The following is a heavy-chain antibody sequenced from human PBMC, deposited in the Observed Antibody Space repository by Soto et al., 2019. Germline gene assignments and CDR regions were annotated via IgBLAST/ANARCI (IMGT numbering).Heavy chain of an antibody. D-gene: IGHD3-10*01. J-gene: IGHJ6*02. CDR1: GYTFTGYY. Sequence: SVEGTCKTSGYTFTGYYIHWIRQAPLQGLEWMGWINPKSGDTNYSQDFQGRVTMTSDKSCTTAYVVLTRLRSDDTALHYSGSTDYNPSLKSRVTISVDTSKNQFSLKLSSVTAADTAVYYCARDWPPHTSPSRIAARGNYYYYGMDVWGQGTTVTVSS. CDR2: INPKSGDT. CDR3: GSTDYNPSLKSRVTISVDTSKNQFSLKLSSVTAADTAVYYCARDWPPHTSPSRIAARGNYYYYGMDV. V-gene: IGHV1-2*02.